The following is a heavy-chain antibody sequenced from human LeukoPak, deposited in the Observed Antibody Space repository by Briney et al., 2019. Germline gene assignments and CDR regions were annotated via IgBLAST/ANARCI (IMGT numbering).Heavy chain of an antibody. J-gene: IGHJ4*02. Sequence: GGSLRLSCAASGFTFSSYAMSWVRQASGKGLEWVSAISGSGGSTYYADSVKGRFTISRDNSKNTLYLQMNSLRAEDTAVYYCARTRGYGSGSYFDYWGQGTLVTVSS. D-gene: IGHD3-10*01. CDR2: ISGSGGST. V-gene: IGHV3-23*01. CDR1: GFTFSSYA. CDR3: ARTRGYGSGSYFDY.